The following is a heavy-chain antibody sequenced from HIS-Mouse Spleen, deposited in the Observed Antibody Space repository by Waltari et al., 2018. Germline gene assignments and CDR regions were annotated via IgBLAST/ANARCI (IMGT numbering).Heavy chain of an antibody. J-gene: IGHJ4*02. Sequence: QLQLQESGPGLVKPSETLSLTCTVSCCSISSSSYYWGWIRQPPGKGLEWIGSIYYSGSTYYNPSLKSRVTISVDTSKNQFSLKLSSVTAADTAVYYCARDRELYFDYWGQGTLVTVSS. CDR2: IYYSGST. D-gene: IGHD1-26*01. CDR3: ARDRELYFDY. V-gene: IGHV4-39*07. CDR1: CCSISSSSYY.